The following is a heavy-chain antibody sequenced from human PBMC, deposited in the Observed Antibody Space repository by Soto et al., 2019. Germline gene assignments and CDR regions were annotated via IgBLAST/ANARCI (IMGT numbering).Heavy chain of an antibody. V-gene: IGHV3-74*01. CDR1: GFTFGNYW. CDR2: IHSDGRIT. CDR3: ARGRGSFYLDS. D-gene: IGHD1-26*01. J-gene: IGHJ4*02. Sequence: EVQLVESGGGLVQPGGSLRLSCAASGFTFGNYWMYWVRQAPGKGLEWVSRIHSDGRITTYADSVKGRFTISRDVAKNTLYLQMDSLRAEDTAIYYCARGRGSFYLDSWGQGALVTVSS.